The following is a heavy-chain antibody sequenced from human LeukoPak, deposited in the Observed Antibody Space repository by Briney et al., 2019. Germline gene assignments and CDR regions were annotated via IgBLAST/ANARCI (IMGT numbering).Heavy chain of an antibody. CDR2: IIPTFGTA. J-gene: IGHJ4*02. V-gene: IGHV1-69*01. CDR3: XXXXNAXSSXXXXGLXYFDY. CDR1: GGTFSNYA. D-gene: IGHD2-2*01. Sequence: ASVKVSCKASGGTFSNYAISWVRQAPGQGLEWMGGIIPTFGTANYAQKFQGRVTITADESTSTAYLEVNSLTSEDTAVYYCXXXXNAXSSXXXXGLXYFDYWGQGTLVTVSS.